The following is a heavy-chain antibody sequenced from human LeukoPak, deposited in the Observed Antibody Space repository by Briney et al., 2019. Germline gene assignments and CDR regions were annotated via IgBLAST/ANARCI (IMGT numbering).Heavy chain of an antibody. CDR3: ARSVRPAMDYFDY. J-gene: IGHJ4*02. CDR1: GGTFSSYA. V-gene: IGHV1-69*13. D-gene: IGHD5-18*01. Sequence: SVKVSCKASGGTFSSYAISWVRQAPGQGLEWMGGIIPIFGTANYAQKFQGRVTITADESTSTAYMELSSLRSEDTAVYYCARSVRPAMDYFDYWGQGTLVTVSS. CDR2: IIPIFGTA.